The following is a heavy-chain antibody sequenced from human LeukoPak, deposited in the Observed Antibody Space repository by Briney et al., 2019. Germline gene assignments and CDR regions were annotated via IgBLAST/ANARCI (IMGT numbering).Heavy chain of an antibody. J-gene: IGHJ4*02. Sequence: GASVKVSCKASGGTFSSYAISWVRQAPGQGLEWMGGIIPIFGTANYAQKFQGRITITADESTSTAYMELSSLRSEDTAVYYCARDNIGSTPFGDYWGQGTLVTVSS. CDR3: ARDNIGSTPFGDY. D-gene: IGHD3-3*01. CDR1: GGTFSSYA. V-gene: IGHV1-69*13. CDR2: IIPIFGTA.